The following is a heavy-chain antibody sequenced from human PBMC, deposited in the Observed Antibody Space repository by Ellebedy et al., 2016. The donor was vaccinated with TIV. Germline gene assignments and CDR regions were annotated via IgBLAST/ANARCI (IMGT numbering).Heavy chain of an antibody. CDR3: ARGLGYFDY. CDR1: GDSISSSTYY. J-gene: IGHJ4*02. CDR2: ITTDGDI. Sequence: MPSETLSLTCTVSGDSISSSTYYWGWLRQPPGKGLEWIVSITTDGDIYYNPSLKSRVTISVDTSKNHFSLKVTSVTAADTAVYYCARGLGYFDYWGQGTLVTVSS. V-gene: IGHV4-39*07. D-gene: IGHD7-27*01.